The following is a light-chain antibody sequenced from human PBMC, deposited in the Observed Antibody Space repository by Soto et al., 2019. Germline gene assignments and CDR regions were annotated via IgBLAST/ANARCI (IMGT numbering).Light chain of an antibody. J-gene: IGLJ1*01. V-gene: IGLV2-14*01. CDR1: SSDVGGYNY. CDR2: DVS. Sequence: QCVLNQPASVSGFPGQSITITCTGTSSDVGGYNYVSWYQQHPGKAPKLMIYDVSNRPSGVSNRFSGSKSGNTASLTISGLQAEDEADYYCSSYTSSSTYVFGTGTKVTVL. CDR3: SSYTSSSTYV.